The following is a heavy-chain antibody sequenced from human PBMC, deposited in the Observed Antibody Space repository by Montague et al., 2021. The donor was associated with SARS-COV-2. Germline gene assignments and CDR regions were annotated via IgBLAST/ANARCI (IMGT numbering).Heavy chain of an antibody. J-gene: IGHJ2*01. CDR2: INHSGST. Sequence: SETLSLTCAVYGGSFSGYYWSWIRQPPGKGLEWIGEINHSGSTNYNPSLKSRVTISVDTSKNHFSLKLSSVTAADTAVYYCARTTWLRGYFDLWGRGTLVTVSS. D-gene: IGHD5-12*01. CDR3: ARTTWLRGYFDL. CDR1: GGSFSGYY. V-gene: IGHV4-34*01.